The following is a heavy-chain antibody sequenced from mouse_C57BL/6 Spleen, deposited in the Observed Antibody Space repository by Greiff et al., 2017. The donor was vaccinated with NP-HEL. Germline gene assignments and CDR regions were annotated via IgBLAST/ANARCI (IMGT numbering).Heavy chain of an antibody. V-gene: IGHV1-26*01. Sequence: VQLQQSGPELVKPGASVKISCKASGYTFTDYYMNWVKQSHGKSLEWIGDINPNNGGTSYNQKFKGKATLTVDKSSSTAYMELRSLTSEDSAVYYCARWDSSDYAMDYWGQGTSVTVSS. CDR3: ARWDSSDYAMDY. D-gene: IGHD3-2*02. J-gene: IGHJ4*01. CDR2: INPNNGGT. CDR1: GYTFTDYY.